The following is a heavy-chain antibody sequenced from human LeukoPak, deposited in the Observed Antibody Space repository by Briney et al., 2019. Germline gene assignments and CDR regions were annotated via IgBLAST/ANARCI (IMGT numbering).Heavy chain of an antibody. CDR1: GGSFSGYY. J-gene: IGHJ4*02. CDR3: ARGRGYSYGYQYYYDSSGYFVFDY. Sequence: SETLSLTCAVYGGSFSGYYWSWIRQPPGKGLEWIGEINHSGSTNYNPSLKSRVTISVDTSKNQFSLKLSSVTAADTAVYYCARGRGYSYGYQYYYDSSGYFVFDYCGQGTLVTVSS. D-gene: IGHD3-22*01. V-gene: IGHV4-34*01. CDR2: INHSGST.